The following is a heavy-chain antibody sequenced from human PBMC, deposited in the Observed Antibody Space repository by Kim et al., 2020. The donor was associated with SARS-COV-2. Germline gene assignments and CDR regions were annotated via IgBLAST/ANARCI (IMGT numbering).Heavy chain of an antibody. V-gene: IGHV5-10-1*01. J-gene: IGHJ3*02. D-gene: IGHD7-27*01. CDR3: ARRHELGDDAFDI. Sequence: YSPSFQGHVTISADKSITTAYLQWSSLKASDTAMYYCARRHELGDDAFDIWGQGTMVTVSS.